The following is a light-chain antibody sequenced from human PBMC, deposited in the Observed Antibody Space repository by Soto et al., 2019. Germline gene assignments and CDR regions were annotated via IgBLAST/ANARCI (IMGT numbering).Light chain of an antibody. Sequence: DIQMTQSPPSLSASVGDRVTITCRASQDIRNRLGWFQRKPGRPPKRLIYLASTLQSGVPSRFSGTGSGTEFALTISSLQPEDSATCHCLHHNSYPYSFGQGTKLELK. CDR2: LAS. CDR3: LHHNSYPYS. CDR1: QDIRNR. V-gene: IGKV1-17*01. J-gene: IGKJ2*01.